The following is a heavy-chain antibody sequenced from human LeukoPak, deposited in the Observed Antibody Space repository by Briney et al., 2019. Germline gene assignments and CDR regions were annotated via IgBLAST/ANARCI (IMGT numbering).Heavy chain of an antibody. V-gene: IGHV5-51*01. CDR2: IYPGDSDT. Sequence: PGESLKISCEGSGYNFTTYWIGWVRQMPGKGLECMGIIYPGDSDTRYSPSFQGQVTISADKSISTAYLQWNSLKASDTAMYYCARFGRLGELSPLDYWGQGTLVTVSS. CDR1: GYNFTTYW. CDR3: ARFGRLGELSPLDY. D-gene: IGHD3-16*02. J-gene: IGHJ4*02.